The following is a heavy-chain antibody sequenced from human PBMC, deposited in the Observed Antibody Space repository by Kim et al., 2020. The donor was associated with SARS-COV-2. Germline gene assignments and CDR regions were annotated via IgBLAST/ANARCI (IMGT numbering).Heavy chain of an antibody. Sequence: GESLKISCKGSGYSFTSYWIGWVRQMPGKGLEWMGIIYPGDSDTRYSPSFQGQVTISADKSISTAYLQWSSLKASDTAMYYCARWYPGSTYCGGDCYDWYFDLLGRGTLVTVSS. V-gene: IGHV5-51*01. CDR2: IYPGDSDT. CDR1: GYSFTSYW. D-gene: IGHD2-21*02. J-gene: IGHJ2*01. CDR3: ARWYPGSTYCGGDCYDWYFDL.